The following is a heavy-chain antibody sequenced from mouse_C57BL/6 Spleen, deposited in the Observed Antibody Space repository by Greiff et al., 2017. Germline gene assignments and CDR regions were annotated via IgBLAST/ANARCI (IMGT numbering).Heavy chain of an antibody. CDR2: IFPGSGST. Sequence: QVQLQQSGAELMKPGASVKLSCKATGYTFTGYWIEWVKQRPGHGLEWIGEIFPGSGSTNYNEKFKGKATFTAATSSHTAYMQLSSLTTEDSAIYYCATPVEGNPNYAMDYWGQGTSVTVSS. CDR3: ATPVEGNPNYAMDY. CDR1: GYTFTGYW. V-gene: IGHV1-9*01. J-gene: IGHJ4*01. D-gene: IGHD3-3*01.